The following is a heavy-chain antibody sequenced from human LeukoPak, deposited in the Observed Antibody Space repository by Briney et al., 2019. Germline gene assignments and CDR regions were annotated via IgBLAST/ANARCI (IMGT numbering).Heavy chain of an antibody. J-gene: IGHJ4*02. CDR2: ISSTYI. CDR3: ARDKGTSYLSSFDY. V-gene: IGHV3-21*01. Sequence: GGSLRLSCAASGFTFSSYSMNWVRQAPGKGLEWVSSISSTYIYYADSVKGRFTISRDNAKNSLYLQMNSLRAADTAVYYCARDKGTSYLSSFDYWGQGTLVTVSS. D-gene: IGHD6-6*01. CDR1: GFTFSSYS.